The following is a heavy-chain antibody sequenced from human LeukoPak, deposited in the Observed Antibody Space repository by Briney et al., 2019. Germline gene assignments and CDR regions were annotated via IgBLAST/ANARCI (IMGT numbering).Heavy chain of an antibody. J-gene: IGHJ4*02. V-gene: IGHV4-34*01. CDR1: GGSFSGYY. CDR2: INHSGST. CDR3: ARGQYSSSPVFDF. Sequence: KPSETLSLTCAVYGGSFSGYYWSWSRQPPGKGLEWIGEINHSGSTKYNPSLKSRVTISEDTSKHQFSLKLSSVTAADTAVYYCARGQYSSSPVFDFWGQGTLVTVSS. D-gene: IGHD6-6*01.